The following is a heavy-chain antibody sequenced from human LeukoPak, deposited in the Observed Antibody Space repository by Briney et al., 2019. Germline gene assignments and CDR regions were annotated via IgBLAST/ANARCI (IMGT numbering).Heavy chain of an antibody. CDR2: IHHRGST. J-gene: IGHJ4*01. CDR1: GGSFSGYY. V-gene: IGHV4-34*01. D-gene: IGHD6-19*01. CDR3: ARVKAVAGTLPHLLDY. Sequence: SETLSLTCAVYGGSFSGYYWSWIRQPPGKGLEWIGEIHHRGSTSYNPSLKSRPTISKDKFKNQFSLKLTSVTVADTAVYFCARVKAVAGTLPHLLDYWGQGTLVTVSS.